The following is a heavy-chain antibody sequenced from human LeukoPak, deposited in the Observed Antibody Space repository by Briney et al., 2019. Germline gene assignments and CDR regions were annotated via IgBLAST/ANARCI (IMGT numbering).Heavy chain of an antibody. D-gene: IGHD6-19*01. V-gene: IGHV3-30*19. CDR2: ISYDVTNK. CDR1: GFILSNYG. J-gene: IGHJ1*01. Sequence: GGSLRLSCAASGFILSNYGMHWVRQAPGKGLEWVAVISYDVTNKYYADSVKGRFTISRDNSKNTLYLQMNSLRAEDTAVYYCAKGARYSSGWLEYFQHWGQGTLVTVSS. CDR3: AKGARYSSGWLEYFQH.